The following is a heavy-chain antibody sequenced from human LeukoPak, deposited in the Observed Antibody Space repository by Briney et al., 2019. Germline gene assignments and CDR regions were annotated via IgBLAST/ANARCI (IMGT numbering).Heavy chain of an antibody. Sequence: SETLSLTCAVYGGSFSVYHWSWIRQPPGKGLEWIGEINHSGSTNYIPSLKSRVTISIDTSKNQFSLKLSSVTAADTAVYYCARQIDPWAPFDPWGQGTLVTVSS. V-gene: IGHV4-34*01. D-gene: IGHD3-9*01. CDR3: ARQIDPWAPFDP. CDR2: INHSGST. J-gene: IGHJ5*02. CDR1: GGSFSVYH.